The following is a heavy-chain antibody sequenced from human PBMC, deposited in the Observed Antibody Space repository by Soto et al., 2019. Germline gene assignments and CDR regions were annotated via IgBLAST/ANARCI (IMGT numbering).Heavy chain of an antibody. J-gene: IGHJ5*01. V-gene: IGHV4-61*08. Sequence: SETLSLTCTVSGDSVTSGDYYWSWIRQPPGKGLEWIGYIYYSGNTNYSPSLKSRVAISLDTSNNQFSLKLSSVTAADTAVYFCARIPVDTSMSYWFDPWGQGILVTGCS. CDR2: IYYSGNT. CDR1: GDSVTSGDYY. D-gene: IGHD5-18*01. CDR3: ARIPVDTSMSYWFDP.